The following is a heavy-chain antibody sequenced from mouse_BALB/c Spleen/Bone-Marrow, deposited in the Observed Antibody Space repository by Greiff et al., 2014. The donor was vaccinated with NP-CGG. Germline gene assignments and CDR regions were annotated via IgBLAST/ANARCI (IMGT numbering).Heavy chain of an antibody. Sequence: VQLQQSGGGLVQPGGSLKLSCAASGFDFSRCWMSWVRQAPGKGLEWIGEINPDSSTINYTPSLKDKFIISRDNAKNTLYLQMSKVRSEDTALYYCSRLYYYGNLAYWGQGTLVTVSA. D-gene: IGHD1-1*01. CDR3: SRLYYYGNLAY. CDR1: GFDFSRCW. V-gene: IGHV4-1*02. J-gene: IGHJ3*01. CDR2: INPDSSTI.